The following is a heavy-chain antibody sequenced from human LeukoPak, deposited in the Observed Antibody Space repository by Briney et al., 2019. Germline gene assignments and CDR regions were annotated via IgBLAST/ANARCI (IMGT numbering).Heavy chain of an antibody. J-gene: IGHJ4*02. V-gene: IGHV4-59*08. Sequence: SETLSLTCTVSGGSISGYYWSWVRQPPGKGLEWIGYICYSGRTKYNPSLESRVAISVDTSKNQFSLRLSSVTAADTAVYYCARHRHYDSSGYYYLDYWGQGTLVTVSS. D-gene: IGHD3-22*01. CDR2: ICYSGRT. CDR1: GGSISGYY. CDR3: ARHRHYDSSGYYYLDY.